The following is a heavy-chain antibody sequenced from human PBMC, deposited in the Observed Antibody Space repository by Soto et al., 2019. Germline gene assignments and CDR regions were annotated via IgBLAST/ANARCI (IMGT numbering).Heavy chain of an antibody. J-gene: IGHJ3*02. CDR3: ARDYHYYDSSGYYGGGHAFDI. CDR2: ISAYNGNT. D-gene: IGHD3-22*01. Sequence: ASVKVSCKASGYTFTSYGISWVRQAPGQGLEWMGWISAYNGNTNYAQKLQGRVTMTTDTSTSTAYMELRSLRSDDTAVYYCARDYHYYDSSGYYGGGHAFDIWGQGTMVTVSS. V-gene: IGHV1-18*01. CDR1: GYTFTSYG.